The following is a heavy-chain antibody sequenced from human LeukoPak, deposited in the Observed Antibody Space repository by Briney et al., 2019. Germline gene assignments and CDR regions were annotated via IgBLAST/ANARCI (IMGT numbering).Heavy chain of an antibody. CDR2: ISYDGSNK. J-gene: IGHJ4*02. V-gene: IGHV3-30*18. CDR1: GFTFSSYG. D-gene: IGHD4-17*01. CDR3: AKGPYGDYERSLVD. Sequence: GGSLRLSCAASGFTFSSYGMHWVRQAPGKGLEWVAVISYDGSNKYYADSVKGRFTISRDNSKNTLYLQMNSLRAEDTAVYYCAKGPYGDYERSLVDWGQGTLVTVSS.